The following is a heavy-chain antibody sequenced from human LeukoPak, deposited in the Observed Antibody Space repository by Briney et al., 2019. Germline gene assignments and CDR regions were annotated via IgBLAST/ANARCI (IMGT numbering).Heavy chain of an antibody. D-gene: IGHD3-22*01. V-gene: IGHV1-46*01. J-gene: IGHJ4*02. CDR3: ARDYLRADSSGYYSLGY. CDR2: INPSGGST. CDR1: GYTFASHY. Sequence: ASVKVSCKASGYTFASHYMHWVRQAPGQGLEWMGIINPSGGSTSYAQKFQGRVTMTRDTSTSTVYMELSSLRSEDTAVYYCARDYLRADSSGYYSLGYWGQGTLVTVSS.